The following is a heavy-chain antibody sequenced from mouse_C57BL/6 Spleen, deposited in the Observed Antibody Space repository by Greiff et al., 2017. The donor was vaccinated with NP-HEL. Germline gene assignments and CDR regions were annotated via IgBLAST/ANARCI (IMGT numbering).Heavy chain of an antibody. CDR2: ISYDGSN. J-gene: IGHJ2*01. CDR3: ARDWAAQATKGFDY. D-gene: IGHD3-2*02. CDR1: GYSITSGYY. V-gene: IGHV3-6*01. Sequence: EVQRVESGPGLVKPSQSLSLTCSVTGYSITSGYYWNWIRQFPGNKLERMGYISYDGSNNYNPSLKNRISITRDTSKNQFFLKLNSVTTEDTATYYCARDWAAQATKGFDYWGQGTTLTFSS.